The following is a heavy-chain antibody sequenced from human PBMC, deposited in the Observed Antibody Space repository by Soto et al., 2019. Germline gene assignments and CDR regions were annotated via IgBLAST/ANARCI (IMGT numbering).Heavy chain of an antibody. D-gene: IGHD6-13*01. CDR1: GGSFSGYY. J-gene: IGHJ4*02. CDR2: IYNSGST. V-gene: IGHV4-59*08. CDR3: ARGSTGYSSSWYRY. Sequence: SETLSLTCAVSGGSFSGYYWSWIRQPPGKGLEWIGYIYNSGSTNYNPSLKSRVTISVDTSKNQFSLKLSSVTAADTAVYYCARGSTGYSSSWYRYWGQGTLVTVSS.